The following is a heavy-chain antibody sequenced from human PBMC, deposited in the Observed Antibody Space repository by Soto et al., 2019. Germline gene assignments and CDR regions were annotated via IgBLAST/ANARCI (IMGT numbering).Heavy chain of an antibody. J-gene: IGHJ6*02. CDR1: GFTFSSYS. CDR3: ARDRNYYYGSGSYYQFGDYYYGMDV. CDR2: ISSSSSYS. Sequence: GGSLRLSCAASGFTFSSYSMNWVRQAPGKGLEWVSSISSSSSYSYYADSVKGRFTISGDDAKNSLYLQMNSLRAEDTAVYYCARDRNYYYGSGSYYQFGDYYYGMDVWGQGTTVTVSS. D-gene: IGHD3-10*01. V-gene: IGHV3-21*01.